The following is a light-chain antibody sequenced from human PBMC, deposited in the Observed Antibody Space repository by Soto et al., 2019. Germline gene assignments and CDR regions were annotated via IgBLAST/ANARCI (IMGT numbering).Light chain of an antibody. J-gene: IGKJ2*01. CDR3: QQSHSSPNT. CDR2: AAS. CDR1: QSIGNY. Sequence: DIQMTQSPSSLSASVGDRVTITCRASQSIGNYLNWYQHKPGKAPNLLIYAASSLQSGVPSRFSGSGSGTDFTLTINSLQPEDFATYSCQQSHSSPNTFGQGTKLEIK. V-gene: IGKV1-39*01.